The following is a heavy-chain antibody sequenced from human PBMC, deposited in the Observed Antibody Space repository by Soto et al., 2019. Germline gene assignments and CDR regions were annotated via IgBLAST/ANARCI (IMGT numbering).Heavy chain of an antibody. V-gene: IGHV3-23*01. CDR3: XXXXXXXHDKIDH. Sequence: EVQLLESGGGLVQPGGSLRLSCAASGFKFYSYAMNWXXQAPGKGLEWVSGIDGSAVGTYYADSVKGRFAISRDNSXXXXXXXXXXXXXXXXXXXXXXXXXXXXHDKIDHWGQGTLVTVSS. CDR1: GFKFYSYA. CDR2: IDGSAVGT. D-gene: IGHD3-9*01. J-gene: IGHJ4*02.